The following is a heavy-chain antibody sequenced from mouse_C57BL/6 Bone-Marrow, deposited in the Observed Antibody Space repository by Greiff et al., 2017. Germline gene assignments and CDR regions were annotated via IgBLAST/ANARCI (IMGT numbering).Heavy chain of an antibody. CDR3: SSYGGYYFDY. Sequence: VQLQQPGAELVKPGASVKLSCKASGYTFTSYWMQWVKQRPGQGLEWIGEIDPSDSYTNYNQKFKGKATWTVDTSSSTAYMQLSSLTSEDSAVYYWSSYGGYYFDYWGQGTTLTVSS. CDR2: IDPSDSYT. J-gene: IGHJ2*01. V-gene: IGHV1-50*01. CDR1: GYTFTSYW. D-gene: IGHD1-2*01.